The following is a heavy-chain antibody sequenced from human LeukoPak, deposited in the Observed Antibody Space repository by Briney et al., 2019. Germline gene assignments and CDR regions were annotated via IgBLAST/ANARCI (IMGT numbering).Heavy chain of an antibody. V-gene: IGHV4-59*01. CDR1: GDSISRFY. CDR2: IYYGGSA. CDR3: ARRQYGYDDYAFDI. J-gene: IGHJ3*02. D-gene: IGHD3-3*01. Sequence: SETLSLTCTVSGDSISRFYWSWIRQSPGKGLEWIGHIYYGGSAYSNPSLRSRVTISLDTSKNQLSLSLTSVAAADTAVYYCARRQYGYDDYAFDIWGQGTLVTVSS.